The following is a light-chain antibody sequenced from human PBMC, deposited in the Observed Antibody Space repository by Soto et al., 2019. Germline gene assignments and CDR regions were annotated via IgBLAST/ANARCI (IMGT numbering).Light chain of an antibody. CDR2: DAV. Sequence: EIVLTQSPDTLSLSPGERATLSCRASQSIGPYLAWYQLKPGQSPRLLVYDAVNRAAGAPDRFSGSGSGTDFTLTISSLEPEDSAVYLCQQRSGWPPLTFGGGTKVEIK. J-gene: IGKJ4*01. V-gene: IGKV3-11*01. CDR3: QQRSGWPPLT. CDR1: QSIGPY.